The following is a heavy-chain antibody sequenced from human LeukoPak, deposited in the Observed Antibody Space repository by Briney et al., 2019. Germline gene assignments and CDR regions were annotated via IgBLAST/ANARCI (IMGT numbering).Heavy chain of an antibody. V-gene: IGHV4-59*01. D-gene: IGHD3-3*01. Sequence: SETLSLTCAVYGGSFSGYYWSWIRQPPGKGLEWIGYIYYSGSTNYNPSLKSRVTISVDTSKNQFSLKLSSVTAADTAVYYCARVPYYDFWSGYPVSFDPWGQGTLVTVSS. CDR1: GGSFSGYY. CDR2: IYYSGST. J-gene: IGHJ5*02. CDR3: ARVPYYDFWSGYPVSFDP.